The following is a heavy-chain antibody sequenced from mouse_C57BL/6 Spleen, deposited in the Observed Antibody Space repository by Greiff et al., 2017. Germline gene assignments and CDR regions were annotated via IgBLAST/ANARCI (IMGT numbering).Heavy chain of an antibody. D-gene: IGHD1-1*01. Sequence: QVQLQQSGAELVKPGASVKMSCKASGYTFTSYWITWVKQRPGQGLEWIGDIYPGSGSTNYNEKFKSKATLTVDTSSSTAYMQLSSLTSEDSAVYYCARDYYGSSWEFAYWGQGTLVTVSA. CDR3: ARDYYGSSWEFAY. CDR1: GYTFTSYW. V-gene: IGHV1-55*01. J-gene: IGHJ3*01. CDR2: IYPGSGST.